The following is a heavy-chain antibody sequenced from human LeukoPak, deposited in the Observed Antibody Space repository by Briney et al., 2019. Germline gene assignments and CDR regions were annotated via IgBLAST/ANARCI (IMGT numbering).Heavy chain of an antibody. V-gene: IGHV3-74*01. J-gene: IGHJ6*02. CDR2: INSDGTTT. CDR1: GFTFSSYW. CDR3: ARGNYYAMDV. Sequence: PGGSLRLSCAASGFTFSSYWMHWVRHAPGKGLVWVSRINSDGTTTNYADSVKGRFTISRDNAKNTLFLQMNSLRAEDTAVYYCARGNYYAMDVWGQGTTVTVSS.